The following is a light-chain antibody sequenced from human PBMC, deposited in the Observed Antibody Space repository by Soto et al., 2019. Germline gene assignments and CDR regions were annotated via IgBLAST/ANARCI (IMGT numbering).Light chain of an antibody. Sequence: QSVLTQPPSVSGAPGQRVTISCTGSSSNIGAGYDVHWYQQLPGTAPKLLISGNSNRPSGVPDRFSGSKSGTSASLAITGLQAEDEADYYGQCYDSSLSGYVVFGGGTKLTVL. CDR1: SSNIGAGYD. J-gene: IGLJ2*01. CDR2: GNS. V-gene: IGLV1-40*01. CDR3: QCYDSSLSGYVV.